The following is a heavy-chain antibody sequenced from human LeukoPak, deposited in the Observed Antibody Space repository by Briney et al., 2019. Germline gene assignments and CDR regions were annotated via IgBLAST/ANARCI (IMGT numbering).Heavy chain of an antibody. D-gene: IGHD3-10*01. V-gene: IGHV4-61*02. Sequence: SETLSLTCTVSGGSISGGSYYWSWIRQPAGKGLEWIGRIYTSGSTNYNPSLKSRVTISVDTSKNQFSLKLSSVTAADTAVYYCARDYYGSGSYFGGFDYWGQGTLVTVSS. J-gene: IGHJ4*02. CDR3: ARDYYGSGSYFGGFDY. CDR1: GGSISGGSYY. CDR2: IYTSGST.